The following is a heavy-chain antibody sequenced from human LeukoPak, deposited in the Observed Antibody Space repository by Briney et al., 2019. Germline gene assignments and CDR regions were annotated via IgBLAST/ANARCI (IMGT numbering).Heavy chain of an antibody. D-gene: IGHD3-22*01. V-gene: IGHV4-61*02. J-gene: IGHJ4*02. CDR1: GGSISSGSYY. Sequence: PSETLSLTCTVSGGSISSGSYYWSWIRQPAGKGLEWIGRIYTSGSTNYNPSLKSRVTISVDTSKNQFSLKPSSVTAADTAVYYCAREHLYYYDSSGYWVYWGQGTLVTVSS. CDR2: IYTSGST. CDR3: AREHLYYYDSSGYWVY.